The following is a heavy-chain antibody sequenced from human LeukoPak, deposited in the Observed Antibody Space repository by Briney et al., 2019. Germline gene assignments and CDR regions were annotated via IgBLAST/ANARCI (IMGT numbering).Heavy chain of an antibody. Sequence: ASVKVSCKVSGYTLTELSMHWVRQAPGKGLEWMGGFEPEDGETIYAQKFQGRVTMTEDTSTDTAYMELSSLRSEDTAVYYCATGKLRYCSSTSCYRSVRFDPWGQGTLVTVSS. CDR3: ATGKLRYCSSTSCYRSVRFDP. V-gene: IGHV1-24*01. J-gene: IGHJ5*02. CDR2: FEPEDGET. CDR1: GYTLTELS. D-gene: IGHD2-2*01.